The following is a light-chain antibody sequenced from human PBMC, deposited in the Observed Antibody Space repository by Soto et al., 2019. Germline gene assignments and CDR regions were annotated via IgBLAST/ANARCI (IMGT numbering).Light chain of an antibody. CDR1: NIGGKS. CDR3: HVWDSSSDHYV. Sequence: SYELTQPPSVSVAPGQTARITCGGNNIGGKSGHWYQQKPGQAPVLVVYDDSDRPSGIPDRFSGSNSGDTATLTIRRVEAGDEADYYCHVWDSSSDHYVFGTGTKVTVL. V-gene: IGLV3-21*02. J-gene: IGLJ1*01. CDR2: DDS.